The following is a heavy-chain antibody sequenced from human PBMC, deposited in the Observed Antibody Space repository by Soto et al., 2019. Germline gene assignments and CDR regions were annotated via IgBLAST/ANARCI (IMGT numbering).Heavy chain of an antibody. V-gene: IGHV1-69*01. CDR2: IIPMYGAA. CDR3: ARCMRALRTDDVFDI. J-gene: IGHJ3*02. Sequence: QVQLVQSGAEVKKPGSSVRVSCKASGATFNKFGISWVRQAPGQGLEWMGGIIPMYGAANSAQKFRDRVSITADESTSTVYMYLSSLISEDTAVYFCARCMRALRTDDVFDIWGTGTVVTVSS. CDR1: GATFNKFG.